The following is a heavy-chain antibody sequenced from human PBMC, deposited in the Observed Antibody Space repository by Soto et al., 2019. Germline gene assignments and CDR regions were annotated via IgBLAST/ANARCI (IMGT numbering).Heavy chain of an antibody. D-gene: IGHD3-9*01. V-gene: IGHV4-59*08. J-gene: IGHJ4*02. Sequence: SETLSLTCTVSGGSISSYYWSWIRQPPGKGLEWIGYIYYSGSTNYNPSLKSRVTISVDTSKNQFSLKLSSVTAADTAVYYCARHDVDILTGHYVIDYWGQGTLVTVSS. CDR2: IYYSGST. CDR1: GGSISSYY. CDR3: ARHDVDILTGHYVIDY.